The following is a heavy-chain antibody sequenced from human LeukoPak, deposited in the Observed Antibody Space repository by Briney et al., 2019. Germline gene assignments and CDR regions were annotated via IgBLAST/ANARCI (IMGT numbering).Heavy chain of an antibody. CDR1: GYSISSGYY. Sequence: PSETLSLTCAVTGYSISSGYYWGWIRQPPGKGLEWIGSIYHSGSTYYNPSLKSRVTISVDTSKNQFSLKLNSVTAADTAVYYCARGAYSSGFDWGQGTLVTVSS. J-gene: IGHJ4*02. CDR3: ARGAYSSGFD. D-gene: IGHD3-22*01. CDR2: IYHSGST. V-gene: IGHV4-38-2*01.